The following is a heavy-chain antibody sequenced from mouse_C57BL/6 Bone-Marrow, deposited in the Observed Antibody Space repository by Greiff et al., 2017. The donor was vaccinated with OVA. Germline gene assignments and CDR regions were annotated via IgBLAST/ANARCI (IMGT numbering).Heavy chain of an antibody. CDR2: IYPGDGDT. CDR1: GYAFSSSW. V-gene: IGHV1-82*01. D-gene: IGHD1-1*01. Sequence: VQLQESGPELVKPGASVKISCKASGYAFSSSWMNWVKQRPGKGLEWIGRIYPGDGDTNYNGKFKGKATLTVDKSSSTAYMQLSSLTSEDSAVYFCARSPTYYGSRSVECDYWGQGTTLTVSA. J-gene: IGHJ2*01. CDR3: ARSPTYYGSRSVECDY.